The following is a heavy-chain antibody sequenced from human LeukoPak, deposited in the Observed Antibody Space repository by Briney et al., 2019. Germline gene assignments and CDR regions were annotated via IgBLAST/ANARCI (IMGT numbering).Heavy chain of an antibody. CDR3: AKPLSIGSGWYYFDY. J-gene: IGHJ4*02. CDR2: ISWNSGSI. CDR1: GFTFDDYA. D-gene: IGHD6-19*01. Sequence: AGGSLRLSCAASGFTFDDYAMHWVRQAPGKGLEWVSGISWNSGSIGYADSVKGRFTISRDNAKNSLYLQMNSLRAEDMALYYCAKPLSIGSGWYYFDYWGQGTLVTVSS. V-gene: IGHV3-9*03.